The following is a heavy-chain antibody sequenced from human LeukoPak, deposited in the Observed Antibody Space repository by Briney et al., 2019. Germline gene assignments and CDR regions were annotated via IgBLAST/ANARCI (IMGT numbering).Heavy chain of an antibody. D-gene: IGHD6-13*01. CDR3: AAGKGMDV. V-gene: IGHV3-30-3*01. CDR1: GFTFSSYA. Sequence: GGSLTLSCAASGFTFSSYAMHWVRQAPGKGLEGVAVISYDGSNKYYADSVKGRLTISRDNSKNTLYLEMNSLRAEDTAVYYPAAGKGMDVWGQGTTVTVSS. CDR2: ISYDGSNK. J-gene: IGHJ6*02.